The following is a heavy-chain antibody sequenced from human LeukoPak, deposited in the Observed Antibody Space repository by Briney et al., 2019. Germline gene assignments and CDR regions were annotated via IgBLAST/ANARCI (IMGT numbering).Heavy chain of an antibody. CDR1: GYTFTSYG. Sequence: APVRVSCKASGYTFTSYGISWVRQAPGQGLEWMGWISAYNGNTNYAQKLQGRVTMTTDTSTSTAYMELRSLRSDDTAVYYCARDFIVVVTAIPYYGVDVWGQGTTVTVSS. J-gene: IGHJ6*02. D-gene: IGHD2-21*02. CDR3: ARDFIVVVTAIPYYGVDV. CDR2: ISAYNGNT. V-gene: IGHV1-18*01.